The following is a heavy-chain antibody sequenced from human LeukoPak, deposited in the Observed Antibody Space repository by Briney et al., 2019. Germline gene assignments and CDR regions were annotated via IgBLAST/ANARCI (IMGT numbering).Heavy chain of an antibody. J-gene: IGHJ4*02. D-gene: IGHD6-6*01. CDR2: IRYDGSNK. V-gene: IGHV3-30*02. Sequence: GGSLRLSCAASGFTFSDYYMNWIRQAPGKGLEWVAFIRYDGSNKYYADSVKGRFTISRDNSKNTLYLQMNSLRAEDTAVYYCAKDLSSSFYFDYWGQGTLVTVSS. CDR3: AKDLSSSFYFDY. CDR1: GFTFSDYY.